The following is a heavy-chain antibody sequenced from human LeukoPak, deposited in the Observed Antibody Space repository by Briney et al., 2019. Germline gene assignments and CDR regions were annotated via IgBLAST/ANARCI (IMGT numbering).Heavy chain of an antibody. CDR2: ISGSGGST. CDR3: AKVAYGDYFYFDY. CDR1: GFTFSNYA. Sequence: GGSLRLSCAASGFTFSNYAMSWVRQAPGKGLEWVSAISGSGGSTYYADSVKGRFTISRDNSKNTQYLQMNSLRAEDTAVYYCAKVAYGDYFYFDYWGQGTLVTVSS. D-gene: IGHD4-17*01. J-gene: IGHJ4*02. V-gene: IGHV3-23*01.